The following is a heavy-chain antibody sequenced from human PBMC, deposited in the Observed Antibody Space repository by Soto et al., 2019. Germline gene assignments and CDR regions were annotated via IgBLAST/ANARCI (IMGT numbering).Heavy chain of an antibody. CDR3: AREDSIAPAGSGYYYSGMDV. CDR1: GFTFSDHY. CDR2: SRNKANGYTT. D-gene: IGHD6-13*01. Sequence: EVQLVESGGGLVQPGGSLRLSCAASGFTFSDHYMDWVRQAPGKGLEWVGRSRNKANGYTTEYAASVQGRFTISRDDSKNSLYQQMNSLNTEDTAVYFCAREDSIAPAGSGYYYSGMDVWGQGTTVTVSS. J-gene: IGHJ6*02. V-gene: IGHV3-72*01.